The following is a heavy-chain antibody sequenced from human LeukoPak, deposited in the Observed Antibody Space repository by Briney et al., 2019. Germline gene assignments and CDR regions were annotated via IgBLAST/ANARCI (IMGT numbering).Heavy chain of an antibody. D-gene: IGHD1-1*01. CDR1: GGSISSGDYY. V-gene: IGHV4-61*08. J-gene: IGHJ6*03. Sequence: PSETLSLTCTVSGGSISSGDYYWSWLRQPPGKGLEWIGYINYIGSTNYNPSLKSRVSISVDTSKNQFSLKLTSVTAADTAVYYCARVPIIQLIRQVTNFYHMDVWGRGTTVTVSS. CDR2: INYIGST. CDR3: ARVPIIQLIRQVTNFYHMDV.